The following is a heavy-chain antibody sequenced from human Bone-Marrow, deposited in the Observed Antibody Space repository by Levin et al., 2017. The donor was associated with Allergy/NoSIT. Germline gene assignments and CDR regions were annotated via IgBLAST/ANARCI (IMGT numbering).Heavy chain of an antibody. CDR2: IGSAGDT. Sequence: LSLTCAASGFTFSSFDMHWVRQVPGKGLEWVSGIGSAGDTDYAGSVKGRLVISRDNANSSLSLQMNSLRAGDTAVYYCVREANYGDDSHWHFNLWGRGTLVTVSS. CDR1: GFTFSSFD. CDR3: VREANYGDDSHWHFNL. D-gene: IGHD4-17*01. V-gene: IGHV3-13*01. J-gene: IGHJ2*01.